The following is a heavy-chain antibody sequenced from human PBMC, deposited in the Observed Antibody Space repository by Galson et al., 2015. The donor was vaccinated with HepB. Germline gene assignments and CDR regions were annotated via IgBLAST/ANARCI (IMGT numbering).Heavy chain of an antibody. V-gene: IGHV3-23*01. CDR1: GFTFSSYA. J-gene: IGHJ4*02. Sequence: SLRLSCAASGFTFSSYAMSWVRQAPGKGLEWVSAISGSGGSTYYADSVKGRFTISRDNSKNTLYLQMNSLRAEDTAVYYCAKEFGRRITIFGVVHAVDYWGQGTLVTVSS. D-gene: IGHD3-3*01. CDR2: ISGSGGST. CDR3: AKEFGRRITIFGVVHAVDY.